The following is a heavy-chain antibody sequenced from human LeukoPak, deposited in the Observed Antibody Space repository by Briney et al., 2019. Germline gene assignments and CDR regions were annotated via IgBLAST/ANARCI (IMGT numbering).Heavy chain of an antibody. J-gene: IGHJ4*02. D-gene: IGHD6-6*01. CDR3: AKAPYSSSPGRYFDY. CDR1: GFTFSSYA. Sequence: PGGSLRLSCAASGFTFSSYAMSWVRQAPGKGLEWVSAISGSGGSTYYADSVKGRFTISSDNSKNTLYLQMNSLRAEDTAVYYCAKAPYSSSPGRYFDYWGQGTLVTVSS. V-gene: IGHV3-23*01. CDR2: ISGSGGST.